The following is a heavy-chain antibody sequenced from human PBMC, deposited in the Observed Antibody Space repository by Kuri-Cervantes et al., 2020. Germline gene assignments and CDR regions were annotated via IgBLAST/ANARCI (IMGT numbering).Heavy chain of an antibody. CDR2: IVVGSGNT. CDR1: GFTSTSSA. CDR3: AAWGGALDSFDL. Sequence: SMKVSCQASGFTSTSSAVQWVRQARGQRLEWIGWIVVGSGNTNYAQKFQERVTITRDMSTSTAYMELSSLRSEDTAVYYCAAWGGALDSFDLWGQGTMVTVSS. V-gene: IGHV1-58*01. J-gene: IGHJ3*01. D-gene: IGHD1-26*01.